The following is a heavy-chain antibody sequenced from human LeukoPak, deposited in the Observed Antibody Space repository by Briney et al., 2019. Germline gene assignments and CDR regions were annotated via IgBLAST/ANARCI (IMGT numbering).Heavy chain of an antibody. D-gene: IGHD6-13*01. CDR2: FDPEDGET. Sequence: ASVKVSCKVSGYILTELSMHWVRQAPGKGLEWMGGFDPEDGETIYAQKFQGRVTMTEDTSTDTAYMELSSLRSEDTAVYYCATDPDRAAAGREGHYYYGMDVWGQGTTVTVSS. V-gene: IGHV1-24*01. CDR3: ATDPDRAAAGREGHYYYGMDV. CDR1: GYILTELS. J-gene: IGHJ6*02.